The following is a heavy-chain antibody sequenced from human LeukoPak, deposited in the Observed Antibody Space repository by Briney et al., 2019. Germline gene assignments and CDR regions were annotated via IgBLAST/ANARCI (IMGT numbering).Heavy chain of an antibody. CDR3: ARSLRYYDILTGYYPEAFDI. CDR1: GGSISSYY. D-gene: IGHD3-9*01. J-gene: IGHJ3*02. CDR2: IYTSGST. Sequence: SETLSLTCTVSGGSISSYYWSWIRQPAGKGLEWIGRIYTSGSTNYNPSLKSRVTMSVDTSKNQFSLKLSSVTAADTAVYYCARSLRYYDILTGYYPEAFDIWGQGTMVTVSS. V-gene: IGHV4-4*07.